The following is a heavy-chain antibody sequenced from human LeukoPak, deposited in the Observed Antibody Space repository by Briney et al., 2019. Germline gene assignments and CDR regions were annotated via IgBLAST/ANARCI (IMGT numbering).Heavy chain of an antibody. D-gene: IGHD2-15*01. J-gene: IGHJ4*02. Sequence: SETLSLTCTVSGGSISSYYWSWIRQPPGKGLEWIGYIYYSGSTNYNPSLKSRVTISVDTSKNQFSLKLSSVTAADTAVYYCARVSVGQDTDFDYWGQGTLVTVSS. CDR1: GGSISSYY. CDR3: ARVSVGQDTDFDY. CDR2: IYYSGST. V-gene: IGHV4-59*12.